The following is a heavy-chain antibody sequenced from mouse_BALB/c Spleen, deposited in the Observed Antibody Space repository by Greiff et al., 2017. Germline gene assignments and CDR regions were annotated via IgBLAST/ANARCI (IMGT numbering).Heavy chain of an antibody. V-gene: IGHV14-1*02. D-gene: IGHD2-4*01. CDR1: GFNIKDYY. J-gene: IGHJ3*01. CDR3: ARWDYDQGQAY. Sequence: EVQLQQSGAELVRPGALVKLSCKASGFNIKDYYMHWVKQRPEQGLEWIGWIDPENGNTIYDPKFQGKASITADTSSNTAYLQLSSLTSEDAAVYYCARWDYDQGQAYWGQGTLVTVSA. CDR2: IDPENGNT.